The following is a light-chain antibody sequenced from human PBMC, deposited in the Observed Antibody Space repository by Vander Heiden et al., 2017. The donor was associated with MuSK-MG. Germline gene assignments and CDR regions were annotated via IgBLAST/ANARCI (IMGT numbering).Light chain of an antibody. CDR3: FLHYNGAREGV. J-gene: IGLJ3*02. CDR1: TGVVTSGHY. CDR2: DAY. V-gene: IGLV7-46*01. Sequence: QAVVTQESSLTVSPGGTVTLTCGSSTGVVTSGHYPYWFQQKPGQVPRTLIFDAYNKHSWTPARFSGSLVGDKAALTLSGAQPEDEADYYCFLHYNGAREGVFGGGTKLTVL.